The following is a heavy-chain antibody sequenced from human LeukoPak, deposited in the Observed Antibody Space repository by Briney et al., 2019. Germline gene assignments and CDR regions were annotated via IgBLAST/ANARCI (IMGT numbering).Heavy chain of an antibody. Sequence: GASVKVSCKASGYTFTSYYMHWVRQAPGQGLEWMGWINPNSGGTNYAQRFQGRVTMTRDTSISTAYMELSRLRSDDTAVYYCARRKGDYGGNPIDYWGQGTLVTVSS. CDR2: INPNSGGT. CDR3: ARRKGDYGGNPIDY. J-gene: IGHJ4*02. V-gene: IGHV1-2*02. D-gene: IGHD4-23*01. CDR1: GYTFTSYY.